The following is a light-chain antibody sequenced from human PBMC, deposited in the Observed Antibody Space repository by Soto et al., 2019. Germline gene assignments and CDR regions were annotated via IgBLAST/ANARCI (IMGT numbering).Light chain of an antibody. CDR1: QSIGTS. J-gene: IGKJ2*01. Sequence: DIQMTQSPSSLSASVGDRVTITCRASQSIGTSLNWYQQKTGRAPKLLIYAASTLQSGVQSRFSGSGSGTDFTLTIGSLQPEDFASYSCQQAYSAPPTFGQGTNLEI. V-gene: IGKV1-39*01. CDR3: QQAYSAPPT. CDR2: AAS.